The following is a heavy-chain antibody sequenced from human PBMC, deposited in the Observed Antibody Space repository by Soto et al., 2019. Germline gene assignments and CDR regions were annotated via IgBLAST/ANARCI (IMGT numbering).Heavy chain of an antibody. J-gene: IGHJ4*02. CDR2: ISGSGGST. CDR1: GFTFSSYA. D-gene: IGHD4-17*01. CDR3: ANLIYGDYGKPFDY. V-gene: IGHV3-23*01. Sequence: GGSLRLSCAASGFTFSSYAMSWVRQAPGKGLEWVSAISGSGGSTYYADSVKGRFTISRDNSKNTLYLQMNSLRAEDTAVYYCANLIYGDYGKPFDYWGQGTLVTVSS.